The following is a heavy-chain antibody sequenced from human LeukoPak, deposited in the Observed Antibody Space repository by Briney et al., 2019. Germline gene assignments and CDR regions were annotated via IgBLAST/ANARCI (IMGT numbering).Heavy chain of an antibody. V-gene: IGHV3-23*01. CDR3: ANGYCSSTSCSSLGVW. D-gene: IGHD2-2*03. CDR1: GFTFSSYA. CDR2: ISGSGGST. J-gene: IGHJ4*02. Sequence: GGSLRLSCAASGFTFSSYAMGWVRQAPGKGLEWVSAISGSGGSTYYADSVKGRFTISRDNSKNTLYLQMNSLRAEDTAVYYCANGYCSSTSCSSLGVWWGQGTLVTVSS.